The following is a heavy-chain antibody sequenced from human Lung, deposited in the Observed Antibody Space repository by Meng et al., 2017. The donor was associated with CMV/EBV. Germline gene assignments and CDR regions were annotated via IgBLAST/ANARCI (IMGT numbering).Heavy chain of an antibody. J-gene: IGHJ4*02. CDR2: IHNSGSS. D-gene: IGHD3-22*01. CDR3: AREVYLDGSGFRRSYSDF. V-gene: IGHV4-39*07. CDR1: DDSISSNIYY. Sequence: SETLSLTCTVSDDSISSNIYYWGWIRQPPGKGLEWIGNIHNSGSSFHNPSLKGRVTISIDMSRNQFSLTLNSVTAADTAVYYCAREVYLDGSGFRRSYSDFWGQGTLVTVSS.